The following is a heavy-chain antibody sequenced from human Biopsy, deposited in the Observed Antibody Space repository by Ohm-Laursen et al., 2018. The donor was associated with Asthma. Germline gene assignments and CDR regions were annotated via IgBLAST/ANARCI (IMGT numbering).Heavy chain of an antibody. D-gene: IGHD4-17*01. CDR3: ASDFPKDYVRYNFQF. CDR2: HDHEEGGT. CDR1: GYSLTDLS. Sequence: ATVKISCKISGYSLTDLSMHWVRQAPGQGLEWMEGHDHEEGGTVNARRFQGRVTMTEDTSTDAAYMELSSLSSDDTAVYYCASDFPKDYVRYNFQFWGQGTLVTVSS. J-gene: IGHJ4*02. V-gene: IGHV1-24*01.